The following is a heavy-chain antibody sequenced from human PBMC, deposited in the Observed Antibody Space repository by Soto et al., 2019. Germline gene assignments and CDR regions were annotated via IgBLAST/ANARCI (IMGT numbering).Heavy chain of an antibody. D-gene: IGHD2-2*01. V-gene: IGHV1-69*02. CDR2: IIPILGIA. CDR1: GGTFSSYT. CDR3: ASQNRYCSSTSCYAFDY. Sequence: SVKVSCKASGGTFSSYTISWVRQAPGQGLEWTGRIIPILGIANYAQKFQGRVTITADKSTSTAYMELSSLRSEDTAVYYCASQNRYCSSTSCYAFDYWGQGTLVPVSS. J-gene: IGHJ4*02.